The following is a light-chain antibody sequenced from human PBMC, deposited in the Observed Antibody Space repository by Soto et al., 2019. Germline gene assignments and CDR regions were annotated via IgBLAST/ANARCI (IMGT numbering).Light chain of an antibody. V-gene: IGKV1-39*01. Sequence: DIQMTQSPSSLSASVGDRVTITCRASQSIDTYLNWYQQKPGKAPKFLIYAASSLQSGVPSRFSGSGSGTDFILTISSLQPEDFTTYYCQQSYSTPQTFGQGTKVDI. CDR2: AAS. CDR3: QQSYSTPQT. CDR1: QSIDTY. J-gene: IGKJ1*01.